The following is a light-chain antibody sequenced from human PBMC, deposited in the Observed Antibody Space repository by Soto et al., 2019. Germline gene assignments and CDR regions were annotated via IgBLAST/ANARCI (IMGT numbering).Light chain of an antibody. CDR1: SSDIGGYKS. CDR2: EVS. CDR3: SSYAGSNNFV. J-gene: IGLJ1*01. V-gene: IGLV2-14*01. Sequence: QSVLTQPASVSGSPGQSITISCTGTSSDIGGYKSVSWYQQHPGKAPKLMIYEVSNRPSGVSNRFSGSKSGNTASLTVSGLRAEDEADYYCSSYAGSNNFVFGSGTKVTVL.